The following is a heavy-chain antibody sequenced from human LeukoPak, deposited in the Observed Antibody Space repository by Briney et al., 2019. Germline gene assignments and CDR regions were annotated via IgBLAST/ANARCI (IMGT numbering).Heavy chain of an antibody. CDR1: GGSISSYY. CDR2: IYYSGST. D-gene: IGHD3-3*01. V-gene: IGHV4-59*01. Sequence: SETLSLTCTVSGGSISSYYWSWIRQPPGKGLEWTGYIYYSGSTNYNPSLKSRVTISVDTSKNQFSLKLSSVTAADTAVYYCARGGGDFWSPFDYWGQGTLVTVSS. J-gene: IGHJ4*02. CDR3: ARGGGDFWSPFDY.